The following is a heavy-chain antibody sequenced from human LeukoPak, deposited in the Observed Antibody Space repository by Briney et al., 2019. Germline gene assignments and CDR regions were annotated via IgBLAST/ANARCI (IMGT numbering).Heavy chain of an antibody. CDR1: GGSISSSSYY. V-gene: IGHV4-39*01. CDR2: MYHSGNT. Sequence: SETLSLTCTVSGGSISSSSYYWGWIRQPPGRGLEWIASMYHSGNTYYNPSLKSRVTVSVDTSKNQFSLKLNSVTAADTAVYYCATQQCSGGSCYSRAIWFDPWGQGTLVTVSS. CDR3: ATQQCSGGSCYSRAIWFDP. J-gene: IGHJ5*02. D-gene: IGHD2-15*01.